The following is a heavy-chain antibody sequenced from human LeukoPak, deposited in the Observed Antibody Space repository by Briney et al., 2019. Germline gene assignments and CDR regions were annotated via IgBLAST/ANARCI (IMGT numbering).Heavy chain of an antibody. D-gene: IGHD3-16*01. CDR3: AVGGF. CDR1: GFTFSSYG. J-gene: IGHJ4*02. V-gene: IGHV3-30*03. Sequence: GGSLRLSCAASGFTFSSYGRHWVRQAPGKGLEGVGVISYDGSNKYYADSVKGRFTISRDNSKTTLYLQMNSLRAENTAVYYCAVGGFWGQGTLVTVSS. CDR2: ISYDGSNK.